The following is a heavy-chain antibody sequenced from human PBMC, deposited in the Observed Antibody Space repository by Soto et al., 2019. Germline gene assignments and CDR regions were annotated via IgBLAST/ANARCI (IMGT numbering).Heavy chain of an antibody. CDR1: GFTFGNAW. D-gene: IGHD2-2*01. J-gene: IGHJ4*02. Sequence: GGSLRLSCAASGFTFGNAWINWVRQAPGKGLEWVSSINVGDAGTNYADSVKGRFTISRDNSKNTLYLQMNFLRADDTAIYYCAKNYQFDCWGQGTLVTVSS. CDR3: AKNYQFDC. CDR2: INVGDAGT. V-gene: IGHV3-23*01.